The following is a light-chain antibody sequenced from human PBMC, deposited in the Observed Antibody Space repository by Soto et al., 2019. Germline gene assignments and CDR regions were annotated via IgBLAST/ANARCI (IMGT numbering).Light chain of an antibody. CDR3: QHYNSYSEA. V-gene: IGKV1-5*03. J-gene: IGKJ1*01. CDR1: QTISSW. CDR2: KAS. Sequence: DIQMTQSPSTLSGPVGDRVTITCRATQTISSWLAWYQQKPGKAPKLLIYKASTLKSGVPLRFSGRGSGTEFTLTISSLQPDDFATYYCQHYNSYSEAFGQGTKVDIK.